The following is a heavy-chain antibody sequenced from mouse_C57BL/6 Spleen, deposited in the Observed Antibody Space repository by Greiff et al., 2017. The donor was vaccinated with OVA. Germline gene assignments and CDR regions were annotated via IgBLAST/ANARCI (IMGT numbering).Heavy chain of an antibody. CDR3: AIRSYGSSHFAY. J-gene: IGHJ3*01. CDR2: IDPSDSYT. Sequence: QVQLQQPGAELVMPGASVKLSCKASGYTFTSYWMHWVKQRPGQGLEWIGEIDPSDSYTNYNQKFKGKSTLTVDKSSSTAYMQLSSLTSEDSAVYYCAIRSYGSSHFAYWGQGTLVTVSA. D-gene: IGHD1-1*01. V-gene: IGHV1-69*01. CDR1: GYTFTSYW.